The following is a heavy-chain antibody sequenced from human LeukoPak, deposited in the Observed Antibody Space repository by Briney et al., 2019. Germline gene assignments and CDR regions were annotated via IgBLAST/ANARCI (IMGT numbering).Heavy chain of an antibody. J-gene: IGHJ4*02. V-gene: IGHV3-48*03. Sequence: GSLRLSCAASGFTFSSYEMNWVRQAPGKGLEWVAYISSSGTIYYADSVKGRFTISRDNAKNSLYLQMNSLRAEDTAVYYCARWGVGDYWGQGTLVTVSS. D-gene: IGHD1-26*01. CDR1: GFTFSSYE. CDR2: ISSSGTI. CDR3: ARWGVGDY.